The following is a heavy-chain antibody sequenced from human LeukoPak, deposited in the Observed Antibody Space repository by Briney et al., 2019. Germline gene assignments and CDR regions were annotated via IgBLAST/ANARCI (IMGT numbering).Heavy chain of an antibody. CDR3: AIDGAGFDT. Sequence: GGSLRLSCAASGFTFSSYSMNWVRQAPGKGLEWASSISSSSSYIYYADSVKDRFTISRDNAKKSLYLEMNNLRAEDTAVYYCAIDGAGFDTWGQGVLVTVSS. CDR2: ISSSSSYI. J-gene: IGHJ5*02. V-gene: IGHV3-21*04. CDR1: GFTFSSYS.